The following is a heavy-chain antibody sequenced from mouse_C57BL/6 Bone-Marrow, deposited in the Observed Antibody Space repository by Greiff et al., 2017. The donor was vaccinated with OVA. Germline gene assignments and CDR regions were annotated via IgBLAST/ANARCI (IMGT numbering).Heavy chain of an antibody. Sequence: VQLMESGAELARPGASVKLSCKASGYTFTSYGISWVKQRTGQGLEWIGEIYPRSGNTYYNEKFKGKATLTADKSSSTAYMELRSLTSEDSAVYFCGLGGSCYFDCWGKGTTLTVSS. V-gene: IGHV1-81*01. CDR1: GYTFTSYG. CDR3: GLGGSCYFDC. CDR2: IYPRSGNT. D-gene: IGHD4-1*01. J-gene: IGHJ2*01.